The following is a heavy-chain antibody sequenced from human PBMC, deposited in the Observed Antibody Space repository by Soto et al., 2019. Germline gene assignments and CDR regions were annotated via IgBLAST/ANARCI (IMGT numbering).Heavy chain of an antibody. V-gene: IGHV1-69*01. Sequence: QVQLVQSGAEVKKPGSSVKVSCKASGGTFSSYAISWVRQAPGQGREWMGGIIPIFGTANYAQKFQGRVTITADESTSPAYMELSSLRSEDTAVYYRARDLPRIAAGYYYGMDVWGQGTTVTVSS. J-gene: IGHJ6*02. D-gene: IGHD6-13*01. CDR1: GGTFSSYA. CDR2: IIPIFGTA. CDR3: ARDLPRIAAGYYYGMDV.